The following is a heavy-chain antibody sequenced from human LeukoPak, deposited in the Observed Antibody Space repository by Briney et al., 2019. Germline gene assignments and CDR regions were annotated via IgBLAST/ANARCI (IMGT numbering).Heavy chain of an antibody. Sequence: QTGGSLRLSCAASGFTFSSYWMSWVRQAPGEGLEWVANINQDGSVKYYVDSIKGRFTISRDNAKNSVFLQMNSLRADDTAVYYCARIGYSSSSLDYWGQGTLVTVSS. CDR2: INQDGSVK. J-gene: IGHJ4*02. D-gene: IGHD6-6*01. CDR3: ARIGYSSSSLDY. V-gene: IGHV3-7*01. CDR1: GFTFSSYW.